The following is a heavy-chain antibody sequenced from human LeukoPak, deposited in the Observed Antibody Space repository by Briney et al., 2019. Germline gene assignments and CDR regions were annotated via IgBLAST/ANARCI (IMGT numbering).Heavy chain of an antibody. CDR2: IYYSGST. J-gene: IGHJ5*02. CDR1: GGTISSGNYY. Sequence: SQTLSLTCSVSGGTISSGNYYWTWIRQPPEKGLEWIGYIYYSGSTYYYPSLKSRINISVDTSKNQFSLKLSSVTAADTAVYYCARGPKNSGSSFDPWGQGTLVTVSS. CDR3: ARGPKNSGSSFDP. V-gene: IGHV4-30-4*08. D-gene: IGHD1-7*01.